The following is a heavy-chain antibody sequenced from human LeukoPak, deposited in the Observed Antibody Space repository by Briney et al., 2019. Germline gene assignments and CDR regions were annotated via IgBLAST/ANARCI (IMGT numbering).Heavy chain of an antibody. CDR3: ARSSYSSSSSV. J-gene: IGHJ3*01. D-gene: IGHD6-6*01. CDR1: GFTFSIYS. CDR2: ISADSNTI. V-gene: IGHV3-48*02. Sequence: GRSLRLSCAASGFTFSIYSMHWVRQAPGEGLEWLSYISADSNTIYYADSVKGRFTISRDNAKTSLYLQMNTLRDEDTAVYYCARSSYSSSSSVWGQGTMVTVSS.